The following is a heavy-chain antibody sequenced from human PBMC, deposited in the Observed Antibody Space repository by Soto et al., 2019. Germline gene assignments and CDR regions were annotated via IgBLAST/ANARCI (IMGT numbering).Heavy chain of an antibody. CDR3: WGGYYHYSSGRFYFGPPQS. J-gene: IGHJ5*02. CDR1: GFTFRTYG. Sequence: QVQLVESGGGVVQPGRSLRLSCAASGFTFRTYGMYWVRQAPGKGLEWVAIIWYDGSNKYYADAVKGRFTVSRDNSKNTLVLQMDEVTSADAAAYFWWGGYYHYSSGRFYFGPPQSWGQGTLVTVS. CDR2: IWYDGSNK. D-gene: IGHD3-22*01. V-gene: IGHV3-33*03.